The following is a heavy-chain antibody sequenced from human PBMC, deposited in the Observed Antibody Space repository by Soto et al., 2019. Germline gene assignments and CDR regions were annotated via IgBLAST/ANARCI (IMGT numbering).Heavy chain of an antibody. D-gene: IGHD6-19*01. CDR3: ARWGSGWYYDY. CDR2: TYYRSKWYN. Sequence: QVQLQQSGPELVKPSQTLSLTCAISVDSVSSNTAAWNWIRQSTSRSLEWLGRTYYRSKWYNVYAESVNSRITITPDTSKNQLSVQLNSVTPEDTAVYYCARWGSGWYYDYWGQGTLVTVSS. CDR1: VDSVSSNTAA. V-gene: IGHV6-1*01. J-gene: IGHJ4*02.